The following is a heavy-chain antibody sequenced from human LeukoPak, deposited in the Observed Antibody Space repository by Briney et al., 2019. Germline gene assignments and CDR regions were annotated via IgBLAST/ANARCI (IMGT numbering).Heavy chain of an antibody. J-gene: IGHJ6*02. CDR1: GYTFTIYG. CDR2: IIPIFGTA. CDR3: ARDLADCSSTSCYYYYYYGMDV. V-gene: IGHV1-69*13. Sequence: SVKVSCKTSGYTFTIYGISWVRQAPGQGLEWMGGIIPIFGTANYAQKFQGRVTITADESTSTAYMELSSLRSEDTAVYYCARDLADCSSTSCYYYYYYGMDVWGQGTTVTVSS. D-gene: IGHD2-2*01.